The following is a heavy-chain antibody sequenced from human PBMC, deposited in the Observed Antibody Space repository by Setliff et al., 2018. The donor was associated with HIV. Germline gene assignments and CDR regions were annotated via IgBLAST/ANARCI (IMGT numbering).Heavy chain of an antibody. D-gene: IGHD2-8*01. CDR3: ARESPDGLDY. CDR1: GYSISSGYY. J-gene: IGHJ4*02. Sequence: SETLSLTCPVSGYSISSGYYWSWIRQPAGKGLEWIGRIHTSGSTNYNPSLKSRVSISVDASKNHFSLKVNSVTAADTAMYFCARESPDGLDYWGQGTLVTVSS. V-gene: IGHV4-61*02. CDR2: IHTSGST.